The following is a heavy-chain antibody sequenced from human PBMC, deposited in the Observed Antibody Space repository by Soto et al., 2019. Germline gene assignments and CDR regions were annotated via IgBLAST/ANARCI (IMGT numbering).Heavy chain of an antibody. D-gene: IGHD2-15*01. CDR2: ISYDGSNK. CDR1: GFTFSSYA. J-gene: IGHJ4*02. V-gene: IGHV3-30-3*01. CDR3: ARPAPTFIVVAWGFDY. Sequence: GGSLRLSCAASGFTFSSYAMHWVRQAPGKGLEWVAVISYDGSNKYYADSVKGRFTISRDNSKNTLYLQMNSLRAEDTAVYYCARPAPTFIVVAWGFDYWGQGTLVTVSS.